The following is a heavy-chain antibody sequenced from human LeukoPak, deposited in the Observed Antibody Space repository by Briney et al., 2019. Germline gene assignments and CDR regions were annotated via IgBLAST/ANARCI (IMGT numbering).Heavy chain of an antibody. V-gene: IGHV3-23*01. J-gene: IGHJ4*02. CDR2: ISCSGSWT. CDR3: AKHPILYCGGDCYSDY. Sequence: GGSLRLSCAASGFTFSSYAMSWVRQAPGKGLEWVSAISCSGSWTYYADSVKGRFTISRDDSKNTLYLQMNSLRAEDTAVYYCAKHPILYCGGDCYSDYWGQGTLVTVSS. D-gene: IGHD2-21*02. CDR1: GFTFSSYA.